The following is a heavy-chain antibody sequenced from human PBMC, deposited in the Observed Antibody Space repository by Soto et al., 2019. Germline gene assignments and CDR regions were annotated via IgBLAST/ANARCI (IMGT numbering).Heavy chain of an antibody. CDR3: PTAPRFGEPMDV. D-gene: IGHD3-10*01. Sequence: EVQLVESGGGLVKPGGSLRLSCAASGFTFSNAWMSWVRQAPGKGLEWVGRIKSKTDGGTTDYAAPVKGRFTISRDDSKNTLYLQMNSLKTEDTAVYYWPTAPRFGEPMDVLCKGTTVTVSS. J-gene: IGHJ6*03. CDR1: GFTFSNAW. V-gene: IGHV3-15*01. CDR2: IKSKTDGGTT.